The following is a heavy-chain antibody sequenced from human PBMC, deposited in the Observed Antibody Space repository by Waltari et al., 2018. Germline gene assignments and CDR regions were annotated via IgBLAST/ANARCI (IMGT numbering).Heavy chain of an antibody. V-gene: IGHV3-30*02. CDR1: GFTFSSYG. D-gene: IGHD3-3*01. CDR2: IRYDGSNK. CDR3: WSGYDDAFDI. J-gene: IGHJ3*02. Sequence: QVQLVESGGGVVQPGGSLRLSCAASGFTFSSYGMHWVRQAPGKGLGWVAVIRYDGSNKYYADSVKGRFTISRDNSKNTLYLQMNSLRAEDTAVYLGWSGYDDAFDIWGQGTMVTVSS.